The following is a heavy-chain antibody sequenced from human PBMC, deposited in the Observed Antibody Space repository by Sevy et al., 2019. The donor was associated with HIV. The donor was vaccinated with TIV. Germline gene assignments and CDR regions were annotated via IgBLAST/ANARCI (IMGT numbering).Heavy chain of an antibody. D-gene: IGHD3-22*01. J-gene: IGHJ3*02. CDR1: GGSVSSYY. CDR3: ARDRDGIDSSGTDAFDI. V-gene: IGHV4-4*07. Sequence: SETLSLTCTVSGGSVSSYYWSWIRQPAGKGLEWIGRIYTSGSTNYNPSLKSRVTMSVDTSKNQFSLKLGSVTAADTAVYYCARDRDGIDSSGTDAFDIWGQGTMVTVSS. CDR2: IYTSGST.